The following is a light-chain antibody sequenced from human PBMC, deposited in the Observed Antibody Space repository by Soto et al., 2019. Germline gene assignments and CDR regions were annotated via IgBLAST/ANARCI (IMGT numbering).Light chain of an antibody. CDR3: QQRSNGFT. J-gene: IGKJ3*01. V-gene: IGKV3-11*01. CDR2: DAS. Sequence: EIVLTQSPATLSLSPGERATLSCRASQSVNSYLAWYQQKPGQAPRLLIYDASNRASGMPARFSGSGSGTDFALTICSLEPEDFAVYYSQQRSNGFTFGPGTKVDIK. CDR1: QSVNSY.